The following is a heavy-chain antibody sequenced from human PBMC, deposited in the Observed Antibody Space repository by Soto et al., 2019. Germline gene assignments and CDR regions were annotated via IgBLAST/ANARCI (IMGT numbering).Heavy chain of an antibody. Sequence: QVQLVQSGAEVKKPGASVKVSCKASGYSFTSHAMHWVRQAPGQRLEWMGWINAGNGNTKYSQKFQGRVTITRDTTASTAYMKLSSLRSEDKAVYYCLGYCSGGSCYSRGYWGQGTLVTVSS. V-gene: IGHV1-3*01. J-gene: IGHJ4*02. CDR3: LGYCSGGSCYSRGY. D-gene: IGHD2-15*01. CDR2: INAGNGNT. CDR1: GYSFTSHA.